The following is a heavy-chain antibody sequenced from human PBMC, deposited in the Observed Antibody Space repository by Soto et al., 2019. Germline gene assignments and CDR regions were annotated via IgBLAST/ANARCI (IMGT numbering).Heavy chain of an antibody. CDR1: GGSISSSSFH. Sequence: QLQLQESGPGLVKPSETLSLTCTVSGGSISSSSFHWGWIRQPPGKGLEWIGSIYYSGSTYYSPSLKSRVTISVYTSKNQCSLTLSSVTAADTAVYYCARRERAAGTDWWFDPWGQGPLVTVSS. CDR3: ARRERAAGTDWWFDP. V-gene: IGHV4-39*01. D-gene: IGHD6-13*01. CDR2: IYYSGST. J-gene: IGHJ5*02.